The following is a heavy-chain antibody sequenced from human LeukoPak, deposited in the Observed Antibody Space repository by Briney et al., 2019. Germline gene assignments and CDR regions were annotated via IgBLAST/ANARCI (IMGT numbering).Heavy chain of an antibody. CDR3: ARGFLESSYGMDV. CDR2: ISWNSGSI. Sequence: GGSLRLSCAASGFTFDDYAIHWVRQAPGKGLEWVSGISWNSGSIGYADSVKGRFTISRDNAKNSLYLQMNSLRAEDTALYYSARGFLESSYGMDVWGQGTTVTVSS. J-gene: IGHJ6*02. D-gene: IGHD3-3*01. CDR1: GFTFDDYA. V-gene: IGHV3-9*01.